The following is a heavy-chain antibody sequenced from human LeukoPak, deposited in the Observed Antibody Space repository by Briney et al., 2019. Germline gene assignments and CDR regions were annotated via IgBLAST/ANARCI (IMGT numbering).Heavy chain of an antibody. CDR2: IYYSGST. D-gene: IGHD2-15*01. CDR3: ARVGGSGGDY. J-gene: IGHJ4*02. CDR1: GGSISSYH. Sequence: SETLSLTCTVSGGSISSYHWSWIRQPPGKGLEWIGNIYYSGSTNYNPSLKSRVTISPDTSKNQFSLKLSSVTAADTAFYYCARVGGSGGDYWGQGTLVTVSS. V-gene: IGHV4-59*08.